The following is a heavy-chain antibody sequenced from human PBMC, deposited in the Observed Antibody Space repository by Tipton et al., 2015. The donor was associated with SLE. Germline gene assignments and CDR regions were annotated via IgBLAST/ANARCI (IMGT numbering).Heavy chain of an antibody. Sequence: LRLSCTVSGGSISSGSYYWRWMRQPAGKGLEWIGRIYTSGSTNYNPSLRSRATISVDTSKNQFSLKLCSVTAADTAVYYCARGPYSNYVDWYFDLWGRGTLVTVSS. CDR3: ARGPYSNYVDWYFDL. CDR2: IYTSGST. D-gene: IGHD4-11*01. CDR1: GGSISSGSYY. J-gene: IGHJ2*01. V-gene: IGHV4-61*02.